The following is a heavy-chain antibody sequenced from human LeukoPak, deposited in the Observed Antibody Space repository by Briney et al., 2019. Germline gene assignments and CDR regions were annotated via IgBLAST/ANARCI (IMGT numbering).Heavy chain of an antibody. V-gene: IGHV1-46*01. J-gene: IGHJ4*02. CDR1: GYTFTSYY. Sequence: GASVKVSCKASGYTFTSYYMHWVRQAPGQGLEWMGIINPSGGNTGYAQKFQGRVTMTRNTSISTAYMELSSLRSEDTAVYYCARGLPDVDTADWGQGTLVTVSS. CDR3: ARGLPDVDTAD. D-gene: IGHD5-18*01. CDR2: INPSGGNT.